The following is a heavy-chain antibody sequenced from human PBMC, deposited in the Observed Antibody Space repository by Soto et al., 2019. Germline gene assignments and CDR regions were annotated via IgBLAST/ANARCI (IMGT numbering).Heavy chain of an antibody. Sequence: SVKVSCKASGFTFINSAIQWVRQARGQRLEWMGWIVVGSGHINYAQKFQERLSITRDMSTSTAYMEVSSLTLEDTAVDYGGRGIKYGVYFRCFAPWGPGTLAILS. CDR3: GRGIKYGVYFRCFAP. CDR2: IVVGSGHI. J-gene: IGHJ5*02. D-gene: IGHD4-17*01. V-gene: IGHV1-58*02. CDR1: GFTFINSA.